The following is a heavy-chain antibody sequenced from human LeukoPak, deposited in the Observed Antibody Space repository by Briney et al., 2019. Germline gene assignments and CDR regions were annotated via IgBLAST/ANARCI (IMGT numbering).Heavy chain of an antibody. V-gene: IGHV3-30*04. CDR3: AKNYYNSSGYRGDFDY. CDR1: GFTFSTYA. Sequence: GGSLRLSCAASGFTFSTYAMHWVRQAPGKGLEWVAVISYDGSNKYYADSVKGRFTISRDNSKNTLYLQMNSLRAEDTAVYYCAKNYYNSSGYRGDFDYRGQGTLVTVSS. CDR2: ISYDGSNK. D-gene: IGHD3-22*01. J-gene: IGHJ4*02.